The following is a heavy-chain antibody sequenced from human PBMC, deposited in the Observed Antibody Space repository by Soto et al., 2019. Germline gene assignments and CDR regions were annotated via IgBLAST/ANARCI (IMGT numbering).Heavy chain of an antibody. CDR1: GFTFSSYS. CDR3: ARYEDTAMITTVY. D-gene: IGHD5-18*01. J-gene: IGHJ4*02. CDR2: ISSSSSYI. Sequence: GGYLRLSCAASGFTFSSYSMNWVRQAPGKGLEWVSSISSSSSYIYYANSVKGRFTISRDNAKNSLYLQMNSLRAEDTAVYYCARYEDTAMITTVYWDQGTLVTVFS. V-gene: IGHV3-21*01.